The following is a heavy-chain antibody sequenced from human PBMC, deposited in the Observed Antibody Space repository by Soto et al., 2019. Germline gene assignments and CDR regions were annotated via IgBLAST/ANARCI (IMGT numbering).Heavy chain of an antibody. V-gene: IGHV4-39*01. CDR2: SNYGGPT. CDR3: ARHGAYSTSVYYYYGMDV. J-gene: IGHJ6*02. CDR1: GGSINSTVYY. Sequence: SETLSLTCTVSGGSINSTVYYWGWIRQPPGKGLEWIGSSNYGGPTYYSPSLQSRVTMSLDTAKNHFSLNLRSVTAADTAVYYCARHGAYSTSVYYYYGMDVWGQGTTVTVSS. D-gene: IGHD6-13*01.